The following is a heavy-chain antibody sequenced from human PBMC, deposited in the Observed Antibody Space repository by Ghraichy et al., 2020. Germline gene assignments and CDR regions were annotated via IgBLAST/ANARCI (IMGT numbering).Heavy chain of an antibody. J-gene: IGHJ4*02. CDR1: GFTFSSYS. CDR3: ARDGQYSSGCQDY. CDR2: ISSSSSYI. V-gene: IGHV3-21*01. D-gene: IGHD6-19*01. Sequence: GGSLRLSCAASGFTFSSYSMNWVRQAPGKGLEWVSSISSSSSYIYYADSVKGRFTISRDNAKNSLYLQMNSLRAEDTAVYYCARDGQYSSGCQDYWGQGTLVTVSS.